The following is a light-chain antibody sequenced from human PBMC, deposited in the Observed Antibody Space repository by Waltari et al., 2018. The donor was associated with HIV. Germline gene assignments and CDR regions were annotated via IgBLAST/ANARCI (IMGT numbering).Light chain of an antibody. CDR2: EGT. J-gene: IGLJ1*01. CDR3: SSYAGSNSYV. V-gene: IGLV2-8*01. Sequence: QSALTQPPSASGSPGQSVTISCTGTSSDVGGYTYVSWYQQHPGKAPKLMLYEGTKRPSGVPDRFSGSKSGNTASLTVSGLQAEDEADYYCSSYAGSNSYVFGTGTKVTVL. CDR1: SSDVGGYTY.